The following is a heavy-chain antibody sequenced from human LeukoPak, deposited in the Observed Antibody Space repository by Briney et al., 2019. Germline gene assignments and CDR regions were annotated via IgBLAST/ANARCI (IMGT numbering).Heavy chain of an antibody. D-gene: IGHD3-9*01. CDR2: IYSGGST. J-gene: IGHJ4*02. CDR1: GFTFTSNY. Sequence: GGSLRLSCAASGFTFTSNYMSWVRQAPGKGLEWVSVIYSGGSTYYSDSVKGRFTISRDNSKNTLYLQMNSLRAEDTAVYYCARGYYDILTGYYNKFDYWGQGTLVTVSS. V-gene: IGHV3-53*01. CDR3: ARGYYDILTGYYNKFDY.